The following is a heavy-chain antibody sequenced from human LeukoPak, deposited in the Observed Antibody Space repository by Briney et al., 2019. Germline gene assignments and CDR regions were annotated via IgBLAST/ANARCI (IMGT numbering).Heavy chain of an antibody. CDR2: FSGGDSST. Sequence: GGSLRLSCAASGFTLSSYAMSWVRRAPGKGLEWVSVFSGGDSSTYYAHSVKGRFTISRDNSKNTLYLQMNSLRVEDTAVYYCAKHRGSYGDFIFLDFWGQGTLVTVSS. J-gene: IGHJ4*02. CDR3: AKHRGSYGDFIFLDF. D-gene: IGHD2-21*02. CDR1: GFTLSSYA. V-gene: IGHV3-23*01.